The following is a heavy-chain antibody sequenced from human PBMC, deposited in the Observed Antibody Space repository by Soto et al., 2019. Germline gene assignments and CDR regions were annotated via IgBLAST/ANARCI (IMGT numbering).Heavy chain of an antibody. CDR1: GFTFSSYS. CDR3: ARAVEYGYSSGWYYFDY. D-gene: IGHD6-19*01. J-gene: IGHJ4*02. CDR2: ISSSSSYI. V-gene: IGHV3-21*01. Sequence: GGSLRLSCAASGFTFSSYSMNWVRQAPGKGLEWVSSISSSSSYIYYADSVKGRFTISRDNAKNSLYLQMNSLRAEDTAVYYCARAVEYGYSSGWYYFDYWGQGTLVTVSS.